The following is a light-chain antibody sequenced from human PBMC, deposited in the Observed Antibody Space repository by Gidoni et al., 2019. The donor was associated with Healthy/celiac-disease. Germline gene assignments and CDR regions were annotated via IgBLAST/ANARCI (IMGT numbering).Light chain of an antibody. CDR3: QQYNSYPYT. J-gene: IGKJ2*01. Sequence: DIQMTQSPSTLSASVGDRVTITCRPSQSISSWLAWYQQKPGKAPKLLIYKASSLESGVPSRCSGSGSGTEFTLTSSSLQPDDFATYYCQQYNSYPYTFGQGTKLEIK. CDR1: QSISSW. V-gene: IGKV1-5*03. CDR2: KAS.